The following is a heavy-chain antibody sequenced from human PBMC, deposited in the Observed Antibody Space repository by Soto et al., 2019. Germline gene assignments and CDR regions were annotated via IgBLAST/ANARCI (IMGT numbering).Heavy chain of an antibody. V-gene: IGHV3-74*03. CDR2: LSSDGFGA. CDR3: ARDLGGPDY. D-gene: IGHD3-16*01. J-gene: IGHJ4*02. Sequence: EVHLEESGGGLVQPGGSLRLSCAASGFSLSPYWMHWVRQVPGRGLEWVARLSSDGFGAAYADSVKGRFFISRDIARNILSLQMNSLRADDTAVYYCARDLGGPDYWGRGTSVTVSS. CDR1: GFSLSPYW.